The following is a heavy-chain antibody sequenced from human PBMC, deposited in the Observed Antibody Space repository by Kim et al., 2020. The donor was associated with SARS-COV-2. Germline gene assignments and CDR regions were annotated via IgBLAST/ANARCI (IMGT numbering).Heavy chain of an antibody. V-gene: IGHV3-23*01. J-gene: IGHJ4*02. CDR3: AKEGLYDSSGYYQS. D-gene: IGHD3-22*01. Sequence: EESVKCRFTITRDKCKNTLYLQMNSLRAGETAVYYCAKEGLYDSSGYYQSWGQGTLVTVSS.